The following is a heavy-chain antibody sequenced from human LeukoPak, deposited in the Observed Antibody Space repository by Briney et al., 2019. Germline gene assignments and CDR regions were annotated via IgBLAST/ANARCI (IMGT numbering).Heavy chain of an antibody. Sequence: GGSLRLSCAASGFTFSSYSMNWVRQAPGKGLEWVSAISGSGGSTYYADSVKGRFTISRDNSKNTLYLQMNSLRAEDTAVYYCAGLNSYYDFWSGYYRESYFDYWGQGTLVTVSS. J-gene: IGHJ4*02. CDR2: ISGSGGST. CDR1: GFTFSSYS. CDR3: AGLNSYYDFWSGYYRESYFDY. V-gene: IGHV3-23*01. D-gene: IGHD3-3*01.